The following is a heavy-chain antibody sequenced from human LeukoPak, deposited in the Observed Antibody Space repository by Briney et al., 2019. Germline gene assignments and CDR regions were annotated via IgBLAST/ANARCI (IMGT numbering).Heavy chain of an antibody. J-gene: IGHJ5*02. D-gene: IGHD2-15*01. CDR3: ARAALYGVAAIDWFDP. Sequence: SETLSLTCTVSGGSISGYYWSWIRQPPGKGLEWIGHIYFTGSTHYNPSLKSRVTISLDTSKNQFSLKLSSVTAADTAVYYCARAALYGVAAIDWFDPWGQGTLVTVSS. CDR2: IYFTGST. V-gene: IGHV4-59*12. CDR1: GGSISGYY.